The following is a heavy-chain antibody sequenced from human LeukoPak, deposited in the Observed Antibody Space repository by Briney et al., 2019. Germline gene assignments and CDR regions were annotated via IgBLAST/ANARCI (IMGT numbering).Heavy chain of an antibody. CDR2: INHSGST. CDR1: GGSLSDYY. V-gene: IGHV4-34*01. J-gene: IGHJ4*02. Sequence: SETLSLTCAVYGGSLSDYYWSWIRQPPGKGLEWIGEINHSGSTNYNPSLKSRVTISVDTSKNQFSLKLRSVTAADTAVYYCARSGRGYSYGPMYYFDYWGQGTLVTVSS. CDR3: ARSGRGYSYGPMYYFDY. D-gene: IGHD5-18*01.